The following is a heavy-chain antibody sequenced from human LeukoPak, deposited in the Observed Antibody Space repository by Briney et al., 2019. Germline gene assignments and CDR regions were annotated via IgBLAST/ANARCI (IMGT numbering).Heavy chain of an antibody. J-gene: IGHJ3*02. CDR3: AGGYDSSGFVAFDI. V-gene: IGHV1-2*02. CDR1: GYTFTDYY. Sequence: ASVKVSCKASGYTFTDYYMHWVRQAPGQGLEWLGWINPNSGGTNYAQEFQGRVTMTRDTSTSTVYMELSSLRSEDTAVYYCAGGYDSSGFVAFDIWGQGTMVTVSS. CDR2: INPNSGGT. D-gene: IGHD3-22*01.